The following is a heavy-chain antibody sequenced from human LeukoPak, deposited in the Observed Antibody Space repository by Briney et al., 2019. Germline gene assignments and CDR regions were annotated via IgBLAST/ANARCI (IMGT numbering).Heavy chain of an antibody. CDR3: ARYSSRYCSGGSCPRANFDY. J-gene: IGHJ4*02. CDR2: INHSGST. V-gene: IGHV4-34*01. D-gene: IGHD2-15*01. Sequence: SETLSLTCAVYGGSFSGYYWSWIREPPGKGLEWIGEINHSGSTNYNPSLKSRVTISVDTSKNQFSLKLSSVTAADTAVYYCARYSSRYCSGGSCPRANFDYWGQGTLVTVSS. CDR1: GGSFSGYY.